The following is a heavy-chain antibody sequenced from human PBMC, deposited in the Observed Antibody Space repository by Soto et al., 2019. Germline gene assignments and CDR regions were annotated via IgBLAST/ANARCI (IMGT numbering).Heavy chain of an antibody. CDR1: GFTFSSYS. CDR3: ARDLWDYDFWSGYCGAFDI. J-gene: IGHJ3*02. CDR2: ISSSSSYI. Sequence: GGSLRLSCAASGFTFSSYSMNWVRQAPGKGLEWVSSISSSSSYIYYADSVKGRFTISRDNAKNSLYLQMNSLRAEDTAVYYCARDLWDYDFWSGYCGAFDIWGQGTMVTVSS. V-gene: IGHV3-21*01. D-gene: IGHD3-3*01.